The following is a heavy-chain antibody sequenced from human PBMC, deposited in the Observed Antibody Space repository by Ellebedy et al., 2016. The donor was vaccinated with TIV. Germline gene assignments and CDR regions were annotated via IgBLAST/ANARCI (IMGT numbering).Heavy chain of an antibody. CDR2: TYYRSKWLS. V-gene: IGHV6-1*01. Sequence: SQTLSLTCAISGDSVSSNSAIWNWIRQSPSRGLEWLGRTYYRSKWLSDYAPSVKSRIIVNPDTSKNQFSLQLNSVTPEDTAVYYCASGLMGTGFDYWGQGTLVTVSS. J-gene: IGHJ4*02. CDR1: GDSVSSNSAI. CDR3: ASGLMGTGFDY. D-gene: IGHD2-8*01.